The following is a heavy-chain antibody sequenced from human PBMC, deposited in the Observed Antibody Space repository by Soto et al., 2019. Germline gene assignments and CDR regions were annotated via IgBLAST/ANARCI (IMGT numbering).Heavy chain of an antibody. J-gene: IGHJ4*02. CDR2: IYYSGTT. CDR1: GGSINSDDYY. Sequence: QVQLQESGPGLVKPSQTLSLTCTVSGGSINSDDYYWSWIRQHPGKGLEWIGYIYYSGTTYYNPSLKSRVTISVDTAKNQFSLRMTSVTAADTAVYYCDRADKYYASGIDYWGQGTLVTVSS. D-gene: IGHD2-8*01. V-gene: IGHV4-30-4*01. CDR3: DRADKYYASGIDY.